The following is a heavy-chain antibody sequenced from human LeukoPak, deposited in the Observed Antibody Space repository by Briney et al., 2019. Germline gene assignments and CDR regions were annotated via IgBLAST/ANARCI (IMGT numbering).Heavy chain of an antibody. CDR1: GGSISSYY. CDR2: IYTSGST. V-gene: IGHV4-4*07. Sequence: ASETLSLTCTVSGGSISSYYWSWIRQPAGKGLEWIGRIYTSGSTNYNPSLKSRVTMSVDTSKNQFSLKLSSVTAADTAVYYCASHFRFGSSWYEYYWGQGTLVTVSS. CDR3: ASHFRFGSSWYEYY. D-gene: IGHD6-13*01. J-gene: IGHJ4*02.